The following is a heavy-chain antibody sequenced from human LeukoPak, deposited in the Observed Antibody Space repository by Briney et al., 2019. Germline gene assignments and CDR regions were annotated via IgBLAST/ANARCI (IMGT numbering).Heavy chain of an antibody. Sequence: SETLSLTCTVSGGSISSSSYYWGWIRQPPGKGLEWIGSIYYSGSTYYNPSLKSRVTISVDTSKNQFSLKLSSVTAADTAVYYCARQVNDYVWGSYRGFDYWGQGTLVTVSS. CDR3: ARQVNDYVWGSYRGFDY. CDR1: GGSISSSSYY. D-gene: IGHD3-16*02. J-gene: IGHJ4*02. V-gene: IGHV4-39*01. CDR2: IYYSGST.